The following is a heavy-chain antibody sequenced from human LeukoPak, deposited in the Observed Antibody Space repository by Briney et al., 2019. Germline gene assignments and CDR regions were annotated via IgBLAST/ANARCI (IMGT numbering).Heavy chain of an antibody. D-gene: IGHD6-19*01. CDR2: ISGSGGST. CDR1: GFTFSSYV. J-gene: IGHJ4*02. Sequence: GGSLRLSCAVSGFTFSSYVMSWVRQAPGKGLEWVSAISGSGGSTYYADSVKGRFTISRDNSKNTLYLQMNSLRAEDTAVYYCAKGSTFGGWGGFFDYWGQGTLVTVSS. V-gene: IGHV3-23*01. CDR3: AKGSTFGGWGGFFDY.